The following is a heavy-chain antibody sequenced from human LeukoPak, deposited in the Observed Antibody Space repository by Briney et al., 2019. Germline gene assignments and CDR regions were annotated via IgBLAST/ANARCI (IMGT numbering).Heavy chain of an antibody. CDR2: INVEGSRT. Sequence: GGSLRLSCAGSGFTPSKYWVHWVRQVPGKGLVWVSRINVEGSRTDYADSVRGRFTISRDNAKNTVYLQMNSLTAEDTAVYYCARSMSGSNDFWGQGTLVTVSS. J-gene: IGHJ4*02. D-gene: IGHD4-11*01. CDR1: GFTPSKYW. V-gene: IGHV3-74*01. CDR3: ARSMSGSNDF.